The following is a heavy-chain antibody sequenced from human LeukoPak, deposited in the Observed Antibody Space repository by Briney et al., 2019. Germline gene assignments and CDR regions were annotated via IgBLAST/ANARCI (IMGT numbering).Heavy chain of an antibody. Sequence: GGSLRLSCAASGFTFSGSALHWVRQAPGKGLEWVSSISSSSSYIYYADSVKGRFTISRDNAKNSLYLQMNSLRAEDTAVYYCARDGYNFGFAFDIWGQGTMVTVSS. J-gene: IGHJ3*02. CDR2: ISSSSSYI. V-gene: IGHV3-21*01. D-gene: IGHD5-24*01. CDR3: ARDGYNFGFAFDI. CDR1: GFTFSGSA.